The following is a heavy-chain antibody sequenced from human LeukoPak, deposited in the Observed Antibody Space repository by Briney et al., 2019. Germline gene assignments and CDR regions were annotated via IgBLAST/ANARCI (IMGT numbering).Heavy chain of an antibody. J-gene: IGHJ6*02. CDR2: INPNSGGT. CDR3: ARVGGYEPYYYYGMDV. V-gene: IGHV1-2*06. D-gene: IGHD5-12*01. CDR1: GGTFSSYA. Sequence: ASVKVSCKASGGTFSSYAISWVRQAPGQGLEWMGRINPNSGGTNYAQKFQGRVTMTRDTSISTAYMELSRLRSDDTAVYYCARVGGYEPYYYYGMDVWGQGTTVTVS.